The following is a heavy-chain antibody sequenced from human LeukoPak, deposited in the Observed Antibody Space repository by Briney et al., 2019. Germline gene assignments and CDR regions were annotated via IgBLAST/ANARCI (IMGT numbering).Heavy chain of an antibody. Sequence: PGGSLRLSCAASGFTFSSYAMSWVRQAPGKGLEWVSAISGSGGSTYYADSVKGRFTISRDKSKNTLYLQMNSLRAEDTAVYYCAKSKWELRSYFDYWGQGTLVTVSS. CDR3: AKSKWELRSYFDY. J-gene: IGHJ4*02. CDR2: ISGSGGST. CDR1: GFTFSSYA. D-gene: IGHD1-26*01. V-gene: IGHV3-23*01.